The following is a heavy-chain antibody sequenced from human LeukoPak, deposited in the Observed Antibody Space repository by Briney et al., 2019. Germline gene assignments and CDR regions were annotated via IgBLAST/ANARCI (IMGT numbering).Heavy chain of an antibody. CDR2: IYISGST. V-gene: IGHV4-61*02. CDR1: GFSISSGSYY. D-gene: IGHD5-24*01. CDR3: ARDGYNYRRFDY. Sequence: PSQTLSLTCTVSGFSISSGSYYWSWIRQPAGKGRECIGRIYISGSTNYNPSLKSRVTISVDTSKNQFSLKLSSMTAADTAVYYCARDGYNYRRFDYWGQGTLVTVSS. J-gene: IGHJ4*02.